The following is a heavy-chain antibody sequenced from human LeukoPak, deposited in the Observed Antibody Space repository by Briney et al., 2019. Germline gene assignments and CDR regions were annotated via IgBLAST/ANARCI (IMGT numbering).Heavy chain of an antibody. CDR2: ISGSGGST. D-gene: IGHD4-23*01. V-gene: IGHV3-23*01. Sequence: GGSLRLSCAASGFTFSSYAMSWVRQAPGKGLEWVSAISGSGGSTYYADSVKGRFTISRDNSKSTLYLQINNLRAEDTALYYCARAGGDSPHYFFDSWGQGTLVTVSS. CDR3: ARAGGDSPHYFFDS. J-gene: IGHJ4*02. CDR1: GFTFSSYA.